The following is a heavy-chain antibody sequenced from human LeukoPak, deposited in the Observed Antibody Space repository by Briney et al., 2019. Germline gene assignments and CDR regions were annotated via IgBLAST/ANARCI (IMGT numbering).Heavy chain of an antibody. Sequence: SETLSLTCTVSGGSLSSSSYYWVWIRQPPGKGLEWIGSVYYSGRTYYNPSLKSRITISVDTSKNQFSLKLNSVTAADTAVYYCARPGYYDSSGYPDAFDIWGQGTMVTVSS. J-gene: IGHJ3*02. D-gene: IGHD3-22*01. V-gene: IGHV4-39*01. CDR3: ARPGYYDSSGYPDAFDI. CDR1: GGSLSSSSYY. CDR2: VYYSGRT.